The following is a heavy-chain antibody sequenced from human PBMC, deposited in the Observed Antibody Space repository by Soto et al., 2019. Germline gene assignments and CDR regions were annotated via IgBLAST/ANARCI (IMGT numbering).Heavy chain of an antibody. CDR3: ARPTSTDLRDPFDI. CDR2: IYYSGYA. CDR1: GASISSTRYY. V-gene: IGHV4-39*01. Sequence: SETLSLTCTVSGASISSTRYYWGWIRQPPGQGLEWIGSIYYSGYAYYNPSLKSRVTISVDTSRDQFSLNLRSMTAADTVFYYCARPTSTDLRDPFDIWGQGIMVPVS. D-gene: IGHD4-17*01. J-gene: IGHJ3*02.